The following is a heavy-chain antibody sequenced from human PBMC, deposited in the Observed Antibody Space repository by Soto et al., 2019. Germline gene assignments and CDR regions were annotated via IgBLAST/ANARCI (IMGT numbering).Heavy chain of an antibody. J-gene: IGHJ4*02. CDR3: ARDVGYDYVN. Sequence: RGSLRLSCAVSGFTISSYWMSWVRQAPGKGLEWVATIKQDGSEKYYVDSAKGRFTISRDNAENSLYLQMNSLSAEDTAVYFCARDVGYDYVNWGQGTLVTVS. CDR1: GFTISSYW. V-gene: IGHV3-7*01. D-gene: IGHD5-12*01. CDR2: IKQDGSEK.